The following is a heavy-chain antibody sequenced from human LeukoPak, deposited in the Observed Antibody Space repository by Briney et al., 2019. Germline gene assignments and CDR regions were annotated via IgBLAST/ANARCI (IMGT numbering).Heavy chain of an antibody. D-gene: IGHD3-22*01. CDR3: AKEFPHYYETSHGMDV. Sequence: GGSLRLSCAASGFDFSKYEMNWVRQAPGKGLEWIAYISVRASTLYTGNSAEGQSPISRDDTKNSLYLQMNTLRVEATAIYYCAKEFPHYYETSHGMDVWGQGTTVTVS. J-gene: IGHJ6*02. V-gene: IGHV3-48*03. CDR2: ISVRASTL. CDR1: GFDFSKYE.